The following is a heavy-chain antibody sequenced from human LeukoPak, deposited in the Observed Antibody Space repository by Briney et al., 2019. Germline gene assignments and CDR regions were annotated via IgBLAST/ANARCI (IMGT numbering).Heavy chain of an antibody. CDR3: ARDVAAAGSDYYYYGMDV. D-gene: IGHD6-13*01. Sequence: GASVRVSCKASGYTFTGYYMHWVRQAPGQGLEWMGWINPNSGGTNYAQKFQGRVTMTRDTSISTAYMELSRLRSDDTAVYYCARDVAAAGSDYYYYGMDVWGQGTTVTVSS. V-gene: IGHV1-2*02. CDR1: GYTFTGYY. J-gene: IGHJ6*02. CDR2: INPNSGGT.